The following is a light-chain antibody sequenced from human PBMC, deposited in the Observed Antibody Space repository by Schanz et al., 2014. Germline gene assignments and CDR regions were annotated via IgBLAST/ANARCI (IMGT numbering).Light chain of an antibody. V-gene: IGKV3D-20*02. Sequence: EIVLTQSPGTLSLSPGERATLSCRASQSMSRNYLAWYQQKPGQAPRLLIYGASSRATGIPDRFSGSGSGPEFTLTISSLQSEDFAVYYCQQRTSWPLTYGGGTKVEIK. CDR3: QQRTSWPLT. J-gene: IGKJ4*01. CDR1: QSMSRNY. CDR2: GAS.